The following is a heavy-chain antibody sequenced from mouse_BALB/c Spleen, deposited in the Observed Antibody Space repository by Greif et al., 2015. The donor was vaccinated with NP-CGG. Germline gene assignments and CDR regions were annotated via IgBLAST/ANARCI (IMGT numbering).Heavy chain of an antibody. Sequence: EVQLQQSGAELVKPGASVKLSCTASGFNIKDTYLHWVKQKPEQGLEWIGRIDPASVDTKYDPKFQGKATITTDTSSNAAYMHLSSLTSEDTAVYYCANACYRSLGFAYGGHGTMVPVSA. CDR3: ANACYRSLGFAY. V-gene: IGHV14-3*02. CDR1: GFNIKDTY. D-gene: IGHD2-14*01. J-gene: IGHJ3*01. CDR2: IDPASVDT.